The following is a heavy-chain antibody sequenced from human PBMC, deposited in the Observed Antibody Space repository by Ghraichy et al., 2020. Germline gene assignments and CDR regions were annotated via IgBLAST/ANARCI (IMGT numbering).Heavy chain of an antibody. CDR2: ISDSSGGST. CDR3: AKGLAAWSRSAFDS. D-gene: IGHD6-6*01. CDR1: GLTFSTYG. Sequence: GGSLNISCVASGLTFSTYGMSWVRQAPGKGLEWVSGISDSSGGSTDYADSVKGRFTISRDDAKNTLHLQMNSLRAEDTALYYCAKGLAAWSRSAFDSWGQGTLVTVSS. J-gene: IGHJ4*02. V-gene: IGHV3-23*01.